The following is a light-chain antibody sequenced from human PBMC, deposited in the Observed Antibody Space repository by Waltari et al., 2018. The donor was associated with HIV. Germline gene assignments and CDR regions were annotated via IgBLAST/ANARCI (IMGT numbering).Light chain of an antibody. Sequence: DIQLTQSPSTVSASVGARVTITCRASQSISNWLAWYQHTPGKAPKLLIYEASILESGVPSRFSGSGSGTEFTLTISSLQPDDFAAYYCQQYNDHLYTFGQGTKLEI. CDR1: QSISNW. J-gene: IGKJ2*01. CDR3: QQYNDHLYT. V-gene: IGKV1-5*03. CDR2: EAS.